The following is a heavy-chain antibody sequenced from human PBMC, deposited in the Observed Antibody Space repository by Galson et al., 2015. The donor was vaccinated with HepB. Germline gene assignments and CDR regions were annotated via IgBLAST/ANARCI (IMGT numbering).Heavy chain of an antibody. CDR2: ISTYSGNT. Sequence: SVKVSCKASGYRFTSYGISWVRHAPGQGLEWMGWISTYSGNTNYAQKLQGRVTVTTDTSTSTAYMELRSLRSDDTAVYYCAREVPAAKRGGFGTDYWGQGTLVTVSS. V-gene: IGHV1-18*04. J-gene: IGHJ4*02. CDR1: GYRFTSYG. CDR3: AREVPAAKRGGFGTDY. D-gene: IGHD2-2*01.